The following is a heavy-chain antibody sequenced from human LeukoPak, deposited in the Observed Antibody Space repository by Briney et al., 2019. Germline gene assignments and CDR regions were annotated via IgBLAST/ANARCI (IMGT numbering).Heavy chain of an antibody. Sequence: GGSLRLSCAASGFTFSTYWLHWVRQAPGKGLVWVSRINIDGSSTYYADSVKGRFTISRDNSKNTLHLQMNSLRAEDTAVYHCAKDLPAAYFDYWGQGTLVTVSS. CDR3: AKDLPAAYFDY. CDR2: INIDGSST. D-gene: IGHD2-2*01. J-gene: IGHJ4*02. CDR1: GFTFSTYW. V-gene: IGHV3-74*01.